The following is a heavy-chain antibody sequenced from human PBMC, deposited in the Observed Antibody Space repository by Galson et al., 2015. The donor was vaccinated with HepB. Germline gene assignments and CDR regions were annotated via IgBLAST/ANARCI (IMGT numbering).Heavy chain of an antibody. V-gene: IGHV4-34*01. CDR1: GGSFSGYS. Sequence: ETLSLTCAVYGGSFSGYSWTWIRQPPGKGLEWIGEINHSGNTNYNPSLKSRVTISLDTSKSQFSLNLRSVTAADTAIYYCARGLEAGDRYWGQGTLVTVSS. J-gene: IGHJ4*02. CDR2: INHSGNT. D-gene: IGHD7-27*01. CDR3: ARGLEAGDRY.